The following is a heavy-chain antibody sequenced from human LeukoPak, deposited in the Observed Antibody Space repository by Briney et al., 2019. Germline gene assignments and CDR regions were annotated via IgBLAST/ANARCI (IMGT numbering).Heavy chain of an antibody. CDR1: GYSFASYW. CDR2: IYPGDSDT. D-gene: IGHD6-13*01. J-gene: IGHJ4*02. CDR3: AKVEQDSSSWYVY. V-gene: IGHV5-51*01. Sequence: GESLKISCKGSGYSFASYWIGWVRQMPGKGLEWMGIIYPGDSDTRYSPSFQGQVTISADKSISTAYLQWSSLKASDTAMYYCAKVEQDSSSWYVYWGQGTLVTVSS.